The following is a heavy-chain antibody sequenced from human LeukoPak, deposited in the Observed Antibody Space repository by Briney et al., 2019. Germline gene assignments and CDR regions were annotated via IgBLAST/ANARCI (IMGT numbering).Heavy chain of an antibody. Sequence: GGSLRLSCVASGFTFSSYSMNWVRQAPGKGLEWVSSITSSSTYIYYADSVKGRFTISRDNAKNSLYLQMNSLRAEDTAVYYCARDPIVVAPSASFYYYMDVWGKGTTVTVSS. D-gene: IGHD2-2*01. CDR2: ITSSSTYI. J-gene: IGHJ6*03. CDR1: GFTFSSYS. V-gene: IGHV3-21*01. CDR3: ARDPIVVAPSASFYYYMDV.